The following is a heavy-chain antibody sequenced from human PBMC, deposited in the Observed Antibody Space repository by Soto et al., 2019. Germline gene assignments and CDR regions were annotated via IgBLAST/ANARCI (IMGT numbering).Heavy chain of an antibody. D-gene: IGHD3-3*01. CDR3: ALTPSGGVWSVYYAWFDP. J-gene: IGHJ5*02. CDR2: ISAYNGNT. V-gene: IGHV1-18*01. Sequence: ASVKVSCKASGYTFTSYGISWVRQAPGQGLEWMGWISAYNGNTNYAQKLQGRVTMTTDTTTSTAYKELRSLRSDGTAGDYLALTPSGGVWSVYYAWFDPWGKEPRVPFPS. CDR1: GYTFTSYG.